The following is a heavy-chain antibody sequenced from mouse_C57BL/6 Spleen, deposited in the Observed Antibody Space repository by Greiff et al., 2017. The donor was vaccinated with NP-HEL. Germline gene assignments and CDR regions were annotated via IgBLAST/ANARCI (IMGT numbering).Heavy chain of an antibody. J-gene: IGHJ4*01. D-gene: IGHD2-14*01. V-gene: IGHV1-53*01. Sequence: QVQLKQPGTELVKPGASVKLSCKASGYTFTSYWMHWVKQRPGQGLEWIGNINPSNGGTDYNEKFKSKATLTVDKSSSTAYMQLSSLTSEDSAVYYGAREGVRASHSPSSAMDYWGQGTSVTVSS. CDR3: AREGVRASHSPSSAMDY. CDR2: INPSNGGT. CDR1: GYTFTSYW.